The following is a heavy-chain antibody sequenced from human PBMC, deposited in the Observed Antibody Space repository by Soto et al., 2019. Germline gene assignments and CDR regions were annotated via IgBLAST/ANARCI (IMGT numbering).Heavy chain of an antibody. CDR1: GGSISSSSYY. CDR3: ARATYYYDRSGYLYNFDY. J-gene: IGHJ4*02. D-gene: IGHD3-22*01. Sequence: SETLSLTCTVSGGSISSSSYYWGWIRQPPGKGLEWIGSVYYSGTTYYNPSLESRVTISVDTSKNQFSLKLSSVTAADTAVYYCARATYYYDRSGYLYNFDYWGQGTLVTV. V-gene: IGHV4-39*07. CDR2: VYYSGTT.